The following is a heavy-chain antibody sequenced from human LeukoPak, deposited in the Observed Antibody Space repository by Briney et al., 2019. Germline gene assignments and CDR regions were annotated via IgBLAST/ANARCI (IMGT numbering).Heavy chain of an antibody. V-gene: IGHV3-74*01. J-gene: IGHJ4*02. CDR3: ARDRYEWELLLAFDY. D-gene: IGHD1-26*01. Sequence: PGGSLRLSCAASGFTFSSYWMHWVRQAPGKGLAWVSRINSDGSSTSYADSVKGRFTISRDNAKNTLYLQMNSLRAEDTAVYYCARDRYEWELLLAFDYWGQGTLVTVSS. CDR1: GFTFSSYW. CDR2: INSDGSST.